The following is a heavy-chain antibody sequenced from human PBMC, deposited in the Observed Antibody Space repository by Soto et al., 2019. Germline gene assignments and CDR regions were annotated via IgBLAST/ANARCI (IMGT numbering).Heavy chain of an antibody. V-gene: IGHV4-61*01. D-gene: IGHD3-3*01. CDR3: ARGGDFWSGYSYYYGMDV. J-gene: IGHJ6*02. CDR1: GGSVGSGSYY. CDR2: IYYSGST. Sequence: SETLSLTCTVSGGSVGSGSYYWSWIRQPPGKGLEWIGYIYYSGSTNYNPSLKSRVTISVDTSKNQFSLKLSSVTAADTAVYYCARGGDFWSGYSYYYGMDVWGQGTTVTVS.